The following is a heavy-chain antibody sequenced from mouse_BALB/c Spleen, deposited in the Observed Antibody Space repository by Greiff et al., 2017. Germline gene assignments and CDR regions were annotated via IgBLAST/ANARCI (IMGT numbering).Heavy chain of an antibody. D-gene: IGHD2-2*01. Sequence: EVKLEESGGGLVKPGGSLKLSCAASGFTFSSYAMSWVRQTPEKRLEWVASISSGGSTYYPDSVKGRFTISRDNARNILYLQMSSLRSEDTAMYYCARDYYGYPYYAMDYWGQGTSVTVSS. V-gene: IGHV5-6-5*01. J-gene: IGHJ4*01. CDR3: ARDYYGYPYYAMDY. CDR1: GFTFSSYA. CDR2: ISSGGST.